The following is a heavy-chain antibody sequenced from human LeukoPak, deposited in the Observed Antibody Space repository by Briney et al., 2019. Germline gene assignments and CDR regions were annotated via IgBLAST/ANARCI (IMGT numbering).Heavy chain of an antibody. CDR3: ARENPGTYCSGGSCYYYYYGMDV. CDR1: GGTFSSYA. CDR2: IIPIFGTA. J-gene: IGHJ6*02. V-gene: IGHV1-69*13. Sequence: GASVKVSCKASGGTFSSYAISWVRQAPGQGLEWMGGIIPIFGTANYAQKFQGRVTITADESTSTAYMELSSLRSEDTAVYYCARENPGTYCSGGSCYYYYYGMDVWGQGTTVTVSS. D-gene: IGHD2-15*01.